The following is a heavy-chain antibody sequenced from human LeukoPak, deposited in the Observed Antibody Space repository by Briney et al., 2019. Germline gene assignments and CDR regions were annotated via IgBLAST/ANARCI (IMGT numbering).Heavy chain of an antibody. CDR1: GFTFSSYS. J-gene: IGHJ4*02. CDR2: ISSSSSYI. CDR3: ARELTNYYGSGGIDY. D-gene: IGHD3-10*01. V-gene: IGHV3-21*01. Sequence: GGSLRLSCAASGFTFSSYSMNWVRQAPGKGLEWVSSISSSSSYIYYADSVKGRFTISRDNAKNSLYLQMNSLRAEDTAVYYCARELTNYYGSGGIDYWGQGTLVTVSS.